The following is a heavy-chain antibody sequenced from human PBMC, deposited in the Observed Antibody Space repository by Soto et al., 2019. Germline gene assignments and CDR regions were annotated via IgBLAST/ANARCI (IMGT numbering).Heavy chain of an antibody. CDR3: ARRNWFPFDY. Sequence: SETLSLTCTGSGGSISSSSYYWGWIRQPPGKGLEWIGSISSSGSTYYKPSLKSRVAMSVDTSKNQFSIKLTSVTAADTAVYYCARRNWFPFDYWGQGTLVTVSS. V-gene: IGHV4-39*01. CDR1: GGSISSSSYY. D-gene: IGHD3-9*01. CDR2: ISSSGST. J-gene: IGHJ4*02.